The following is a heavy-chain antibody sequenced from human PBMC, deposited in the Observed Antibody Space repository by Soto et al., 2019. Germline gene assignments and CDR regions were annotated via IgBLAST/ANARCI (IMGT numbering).Heavy chain of an antibody. CDR2: INVSVGGT. CDR3: AKDACYDISAPDAFDI. D-gene: IGHD3-16*01. Sequence: EEQLLESGGGLVQPGGSLRLSCVDSGFPFSTYAMAWARQAPGKGLEWVSFINVSVGGTYYADSVKGRFTISRDNSKNTVYLQMNSLRAEDTAVYYCAKDACYDISAPDAFDIWGQGTMVTVSS. J-gene: IGHJ3*02. CDR1: GFPFSTYA. V-gene: IGHV3-23*01.